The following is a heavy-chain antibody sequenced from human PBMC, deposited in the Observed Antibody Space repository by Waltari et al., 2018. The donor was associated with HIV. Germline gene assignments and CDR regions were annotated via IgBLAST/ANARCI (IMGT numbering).Heavy chain of an antibody. J-gene: IGHJ6*02. D-gene: IGHD3-3*01. CDR2: INAGNGNT. Sequence: QVQLVQSGAEVKKPGASVKVSCKASGYTFTSYAMHWVRQAPGQRLEWMGWINAGNGNTKYSQKFQGRVTITRDTSASTAYMELSSLRSEDTAVYYCAREGITIFGVVITPYYGMDVWGQGTTVTVSS. V-gene: IGHV1-3*01. CDR1: GYTFTSYA. CDR3: AREGITIFGVVITPYYGMDV.